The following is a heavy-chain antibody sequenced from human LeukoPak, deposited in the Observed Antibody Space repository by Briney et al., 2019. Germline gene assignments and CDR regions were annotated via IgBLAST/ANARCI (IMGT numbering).Heavy chain of an antibody. J-gene: IGHJ4*02. CDR3: ARLAGPYFDY. CDR1: GFTFSSYSMN. V-gene: IGHV4-39*01. CDR2: IYYSGST. Sequence: GSLRLSCAASGFTFSSYSMNWVRQAPGKGLEWIGSIYYSGSTYYNPSLKSRVTISVDTSKNQFSLKLSSVTAADTAVYYCARLAGPYFDYWGQGTLVTVSS.